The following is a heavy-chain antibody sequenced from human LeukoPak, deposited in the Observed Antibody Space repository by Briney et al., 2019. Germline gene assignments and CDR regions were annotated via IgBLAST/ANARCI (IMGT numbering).Heavy chain of an antibody. V-gene: IGHV4-61*09. J-gene: IGHJ3*02. CDR1: GGSISSGGYY. Sequence: SQTLSLTCAVSGGSISSGGYYWSWIRQPPGKGLEWIGYIYTSGSTNYNPSLKSRVTISVDTSKNQFSLKLSSVTAADTAVYYCVRHSAEDAFDIWGQGTMVTVSS. CDR2: IYTSGST. CDR3: VRHSAEDAFDI. D-gene: IGHD2-21*01.